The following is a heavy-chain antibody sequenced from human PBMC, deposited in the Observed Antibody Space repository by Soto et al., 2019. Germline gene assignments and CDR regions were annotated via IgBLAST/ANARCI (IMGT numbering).Heavy chain of an antibody. CDR3: ARDLELTTVTYYYYYGMDV. Sequence: ASVKVSCKASGYTFTSYGISWVRQAPGQGLEWMGWISAYNGNTNYAQKLQGRVTMTTDTSTSTAYMELRSLRSDDTAVYYCARDLELTTVTYYYYYGMDVWGQGTTVTVSS. CDR2: ISAYNGNT. J-gene: IGHJ6*02. D-gene: IGHD4-17*01. CDR1: GYTFTSYG. V-gene: IGHV1-18*01.